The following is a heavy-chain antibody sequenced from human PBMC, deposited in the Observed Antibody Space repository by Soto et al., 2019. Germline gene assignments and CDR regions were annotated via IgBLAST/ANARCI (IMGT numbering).Heavy chain of an antibody. CDR2: ISSDGGST. Sequence: PGGSLRLSCAASGFTIVRYAMTWVRQAPGKGLEWVSRISSDGGSTYYADSVKGRFAISRDDPKNTAYLQMNSLRIEDTAVYYCARDGSGYGSFDLWDQGTLVTVSS. CDR3: ARDGSGYGSFDL. J-gene: IGHJ4*02. V-gene: IGHV3-23*01. CDR1: GFTIVRYA. D-gene: IGHD5-12*01.